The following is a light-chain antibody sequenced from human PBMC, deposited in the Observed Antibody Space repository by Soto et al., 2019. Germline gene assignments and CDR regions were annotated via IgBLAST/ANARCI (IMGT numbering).Light chain of an antibody. CDR1: QSVDSN. J-gene: IGKJ4*01. CDR3: QQYDSWPLT. V-gene: IGKV3D-15*01. CDR2: GAS. Sequence: EIVMTQSPGTLSVSTGAGATLSCRASQSVDSNLAWYQQKPGQAPRLLIYGASTRATGIPDRFRGSGSGTEFTLTISSLQSEDFAVYYCQQYDSWPLTFGGGTKVEIK.